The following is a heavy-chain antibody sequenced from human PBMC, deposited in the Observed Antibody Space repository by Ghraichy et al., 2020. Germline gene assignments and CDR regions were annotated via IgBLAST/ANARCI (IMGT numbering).Heavy chain of an antibody. J-gene: IGHJ4*02. CDR1: GFTFSNAW. V-gene: IGHV3-15*01. Sequence: LSLTCAASGFTFSNAWMSWVRQAPGKGLEWVGRIKSKTDGGTTDYAAPVKGRFTISRDDSKNTLYLQMNSLKTEDTAVYYCTTGPPSTLRRGLADYWGQGTLVTVSS. CDR2: IKSKTDGGTT. D-gene: IGHD2-15*01. CDR3: TTGPPSTLRRGLADY.